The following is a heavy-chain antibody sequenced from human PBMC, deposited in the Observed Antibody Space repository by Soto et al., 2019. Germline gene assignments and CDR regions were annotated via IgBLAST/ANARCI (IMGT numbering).Heavy chain of an antibody. CDR1: GFTFCGSA. V-gene: IGHV3-73*01. Sequence: PGGSLRLSCAASGFTFCGSAMHWVRQASGKGLEWVGRIRSKANSYATAYAASVKGRFTISRDDSKNTAYLQMNSLKTEDTAVYYCTRHAEYCTNGVCYSSTYYYYGMDVWGQGTTVTVSS. CDR2: IRSKANSYAT. D-gene: IGHD2-8*01. J-gene: IGHJ6*02. CDR3: TRHAEYCTNGVCYSSTYYYYGMDV.